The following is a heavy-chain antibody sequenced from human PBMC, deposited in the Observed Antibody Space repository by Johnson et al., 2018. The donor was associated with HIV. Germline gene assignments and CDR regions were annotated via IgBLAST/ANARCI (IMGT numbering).Heavy chain of an antibody. CDR1: GFSFSNYA. Sequence: QVQLVESGGGVVQPGGSLRLTCKASGFSFSNYAIHWVRQAPGKGLEWVTFIQFDGSHKYSADSVKGRFTISRDNSKNTLHLQMNSLRAEDTAVYYCTKTLGYDSSGYHDGFDIWGQGTLVTVSS. CDR3: TKTLGYDSSGYHDGFDI. CDR2: IQFDGSHK. V-gene: IGHV3-30*02. D-gene: IGHD3-22*01. J-gene: IGHJ3*02.